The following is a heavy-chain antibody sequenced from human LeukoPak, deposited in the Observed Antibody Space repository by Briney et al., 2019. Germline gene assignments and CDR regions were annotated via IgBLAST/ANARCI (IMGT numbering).Heavy chain of an antibody. J-gene: IGHJ3*02. D-gene: IGHD3-22*01. Sequence: SETLSLTCAVYGGSFRGYYWSWIRQPPGKGLEWIGEINHSGSTNYNPSLKSRVTVSVDTSKTQVSMKLSSVTAADTAVYYCARLLRGGRGTAMVTMIVVRAKPGAFDSWGQGTMVTVSS. V-gene: IGHV4-34*01. CDR2: INHSGST. CDR1: GGSFRGYY. CDR3: ARLLRGGRGTAMVTMIVVRAKPGAFDS.